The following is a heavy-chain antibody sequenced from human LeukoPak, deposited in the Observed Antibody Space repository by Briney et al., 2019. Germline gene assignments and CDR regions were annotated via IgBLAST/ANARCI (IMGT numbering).Heavy chain of an antibody. CDR1: GYTFTGYY. J-gene: IGHJ6*02. Sequence: GASVKVSCKASGYTFTGYYMHWVRQAPGQGLEWRGWINPNSGGTNYAQKFQGWVTMTRDTSISTAYMELSRLRSDDTAVYYCARGYQGYYYGMDVWGQGTTVTVSS. D-gene: IGHD2-2*01. V-gene: IGHV1-2*04. CDR3: ARGYQGYYYGMDV. CDR2: INPNSGGT.